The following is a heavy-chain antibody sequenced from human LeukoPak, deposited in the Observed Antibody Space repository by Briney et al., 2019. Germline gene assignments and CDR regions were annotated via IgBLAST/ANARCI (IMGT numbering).Heavy chain of an antibody. CDR1: GGSFSGYY. Sequence: PSETLSLTXAVYGGSFSGYYWSWIGQPPGKGLEWIGEINHSGSTNYNPSLKSRVTISVDTSKNQFSLKLSSVTAADTAVYYCARASRIVVVIASYDYWGQGTLVTVSS. D-gene: IGHD2-21*01. J-gene: IGHJ4*02. V-gene: IGHV4-34*01. CDR3: ARASRIVVVIASYDY. CDR2: INHSGST.